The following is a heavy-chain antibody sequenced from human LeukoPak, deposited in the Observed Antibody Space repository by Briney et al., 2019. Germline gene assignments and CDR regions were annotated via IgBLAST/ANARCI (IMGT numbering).Heavy chain of an antibody. Sequence: SETLSLTCTVSGGSITSYYWAWLRQPPEKGLEWIGYVYYSGYSNYNPSLRSRVSMSVDTSMNQFSLKLASVTAADTAVYYCARHSIASDGARLFDYWGRGTMVTVSS. CDR1: GGSITSYY. CDR2: VYYSGYS. CDR3: ARHSIASDGARLFDY. J-gene: IGHJ4*02. D-gene: IGHD2-21*01. V-gene: IGHV4-59*08.